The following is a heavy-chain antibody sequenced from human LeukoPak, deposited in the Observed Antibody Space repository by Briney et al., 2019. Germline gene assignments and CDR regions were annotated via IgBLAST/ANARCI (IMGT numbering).Heavy chain of an antibody. J-gene: IGHJ6*03. CDR1: GFSFSNYV. CDR2: LIGTGAGT. D-gene: IGHD2-21*01. CDR3: AKGSPAILYYCMDV. V-gene: IGHV3-23*01. Sequence: PGGSLRLSCAASGFSFSNYVMTLIGTGAGTYYADSVKGRFTISRDNSKNTLYLQMNSLRAEDTAVYYCAKGSPAILYYCMDVWGKGTTVTVYS.